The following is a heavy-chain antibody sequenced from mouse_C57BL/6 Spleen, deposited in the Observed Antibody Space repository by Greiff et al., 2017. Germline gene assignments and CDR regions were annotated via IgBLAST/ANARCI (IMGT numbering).Heavy chain of an antibody. CDR2: IDPSDSYT. Sequence: QVQLQQPGAELVRPGTSVKLSCKASGYTFTSYWMHWVKQRPGQGLEWIGVIDPSDSYTNYNQKFKGKATLTVDTSSSTAYVQLSSLTSEDSAVYYCAPLLSSSAMDYWGQGTSVTVSS. CDR3: APLLSSSAMDY. J-gene: IGHJ4*01. CDR1: GYTFTSYW. V-gene: IGHV1-59*01.